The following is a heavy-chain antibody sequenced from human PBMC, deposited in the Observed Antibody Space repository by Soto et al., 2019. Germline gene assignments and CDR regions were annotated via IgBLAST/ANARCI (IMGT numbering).Heavy chain of an antibody. D-gene: IGHD6-19*01. CDR3: ARQANSSPARGPNWFDP. V-gene: IGHV4-4*01. CDR1: GDSINTSHW. J-gene: IGHJ5*02. Sequence: LTCAVYGDSINTSHWWSWVRQTPGKGLEWIGETYHSGTTNYNPSLKSRVTISMDKSKNLFSLKLNSVTAADTALYFCARQANSSPARGPNWFDPWGQGARVTVAS. CDR2: TYHSGTT.